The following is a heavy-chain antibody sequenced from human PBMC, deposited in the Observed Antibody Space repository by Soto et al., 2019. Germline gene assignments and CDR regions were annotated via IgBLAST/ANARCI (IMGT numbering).Heavy chain of an antibody. Sequence: QVQLQESGPGLVKPSQTLSLTCTVSGGSISSGDYYWSWIRQPPGKGLGWIGYIYYSGNTYYNPSLKSLVTISIATTKNQFTLKRSSVPAADTAVYYCASVGSRIAPRPLDSWGQGTLVTVSS. CDR2: IYYSGNT. CDR1: GGSISSGDYY. CDR3: ASVGSRIAPRPLDS. J-gene: IGHJ4*02. V-gene: IGHV4-30-4*01. D-gene: IGHD6-6*01.